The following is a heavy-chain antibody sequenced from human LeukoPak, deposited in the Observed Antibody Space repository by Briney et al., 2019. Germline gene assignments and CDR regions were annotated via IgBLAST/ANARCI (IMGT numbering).Heavy chain of an antibody. D-gene: IGHD3-9*01. CDR3: ARSEVLRYFGSFRYYYGMDV. CDR1: GGSFSGYY. V-gene: IGHV4-34*01. Sequence: SETLSLTCAVYGGSFSGYYWSWIRQPPGKGLGWIGEINHSGSTNYNPSLKSRVTISVDTSKSQFSLKLSSVTAADTAVYYCARSEVLRYFGSFRYYYGMDVWGQGTTVTVSS. J-gene: IGHJ6*02. CDR2: INHSGST.